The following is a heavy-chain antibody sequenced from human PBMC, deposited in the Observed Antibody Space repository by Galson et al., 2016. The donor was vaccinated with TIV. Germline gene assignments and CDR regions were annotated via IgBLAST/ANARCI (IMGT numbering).Heavy chain of an antibody. Sequence: SLRLSCAASGFIFSMYAVHWVRQAPGKGLEWVAVISYDGSNKYYADSVKGRFTISRDNSKNTLSLQMNSLRAEETGVYYCARDRSIYFYHGMDGWGQGTKVTVSS. CDR1: GFIFSMYA. V-gene: IGHV3-30*04. CDR2: ISYDGSNK. J-gene: IGHJ6*01. CDR3: ARDRSIYFYHGMDG.